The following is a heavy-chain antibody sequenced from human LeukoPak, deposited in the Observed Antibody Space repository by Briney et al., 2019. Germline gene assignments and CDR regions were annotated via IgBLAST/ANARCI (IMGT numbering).Heavy chain of an antibody. CDR2: ISGSGGST. Sequence: SGGSLRLSCAASGFTFSSYAMSWVRQAPGKGLEWVSAISGSGGSTDYADSVKGRFTISRDNSKNTLYLQMNSLRAEDTAIYYXXXXPTVGTTNYFDYWGQGTLVTVSS. CDR1: GFTFSSYA. J-gene: IGHJ4*02. V-gene: IGHV3-23*01. D-gene: IGHD4-23*01. CDR3: XXXPTVGTTNYFDY.